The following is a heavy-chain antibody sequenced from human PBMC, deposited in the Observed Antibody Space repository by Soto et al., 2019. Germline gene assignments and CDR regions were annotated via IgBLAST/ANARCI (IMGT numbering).Heavy chain of an antibody. CDR3: ASFGVASMNWFDP. D-gene: IGHD3-3*01. CDR2: IYYRGNT. CDR1: GVSITSGDYY. V-gene: IGHV4-30-4*01. J-gene: IGHJ5*02. Sequence: SETLSLTCTVSGVSITSGDYYWNWIRQPPGKGLEWIGNIYYRGNTYYNPSLKSRVTISLDTSKNQFSLKLTSVTAADTAVYYCASFGVASMNWFDPSGQGTLVTVSS.